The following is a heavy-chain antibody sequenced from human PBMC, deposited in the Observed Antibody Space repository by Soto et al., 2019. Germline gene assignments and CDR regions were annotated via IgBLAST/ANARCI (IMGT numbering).Heavy chain of an antibody. Sequence: QVQLVQSGAEVKKPGASAQVSCKASGLAFPIDDIIWVRQTIGQGLEFMGWMNPSGSNTGYAQKFQGRATFTWNTPTSTAYMDLSGLRSEDTAVYYCARYRTKVPVAFDVWGQGTMVTVSS. D-gene: IGHD3-16*02. CDR2: MNPSGSNT. V-gene: IGHV1-8*01. J-gene: IGHJ3*01. CDR3: ARYRTKVPVAFDV. CDR1: GLAFPIDD.